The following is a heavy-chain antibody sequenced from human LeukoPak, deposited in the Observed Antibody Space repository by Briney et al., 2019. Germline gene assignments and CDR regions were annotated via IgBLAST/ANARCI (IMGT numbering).Heavy chain of an antibody. J-gene: IGHJ2*01. CDR1: GFXVINNY. Sequence: PGGSLRLSCAASGFXVINNYISWVRQAPGKGLEWVSIIYTGGSTNYADSAQGRFIMSRDTSKNTLYLQLNSLRVEVTAVYYCAKDEGGGTLDLWGRGTLVTVSS. V-gene: IGHV3-66*01. CDR3: AKDEGGGTLDL. D-gene: IGHD1-1*01. CDR2: IYTGGST.